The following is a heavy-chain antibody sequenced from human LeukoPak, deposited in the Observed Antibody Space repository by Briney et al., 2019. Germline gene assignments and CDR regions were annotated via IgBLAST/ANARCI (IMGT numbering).Heavy chain of an antibody. CDR1: GGTFSSYA. CDR2: IIPILGIA. CDR3: ATLKRDYYSGYGQGWFDP. D-gene: IGHD5-12*01. Sequence: ASVKVSCKASGGTFSSYAISWVRQAPGQGLEWMGRIIPILGIANYAQKFQGRVTITADKSTSTAYMELSSLRSEDTAVYYCATLKRDYYSGYGQGWFDPWGQGTLVTVSS. V-gene: IGHV1-69*04. J-gene: IGHJ5*02.